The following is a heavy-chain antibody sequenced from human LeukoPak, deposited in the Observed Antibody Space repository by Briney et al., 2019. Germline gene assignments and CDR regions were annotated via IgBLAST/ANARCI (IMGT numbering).Heavy chain of an antibody. J-gene: IGHJ4*02. Sequence: SQTLSLTCAVSGGSISSGAYSWSWIRQPPGKALEWIGYIYPVGSTYYNSSLKSRVTMSIDRSKNQFSLRLSSVTAADTAMYYCASVGLTATTSYFDDWGQGFQVTVSS. V-gene: IGHV4-30-2*01. D-gene: IGHD1/OR15-1a*01. CDR1: GGSISSGAYS. CDR3: ASVGLTATTSYFDD. CDR2: IYPVGST.